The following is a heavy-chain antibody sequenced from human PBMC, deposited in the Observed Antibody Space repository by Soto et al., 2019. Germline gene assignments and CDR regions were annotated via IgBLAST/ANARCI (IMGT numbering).Heavy chain of an antibody. D-gene: IGHD3-10*01. J-gene: IGHJ6*02. V-gene: IGHV1-69*06. CDR1: GGTFSSYA. CDR2: IIPIFGTA. Sequence: QVQLVQSGAEVKKPGSSVKVSCKASGGTFSSYAISWVRQAPGQGLEWMGGIIPIFGTANYAQKFQGRVTITADKSTSTAYMELSSLRSEDTAVYYCARVYCYGSGSSYYGMDVWGQGTTVTVSS. CDR3: ARVYCYGSGSSYYGMDV.